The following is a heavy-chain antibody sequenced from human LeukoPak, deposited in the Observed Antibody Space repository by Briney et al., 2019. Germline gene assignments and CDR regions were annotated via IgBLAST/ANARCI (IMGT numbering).Heavy chain of an antibody. CDR1: GYSFTSYW. J-gene: IGHJ4*02. CDR2: IYPGDSDT. Sequence: TRGESPKISCKGSGYSFTSYWIGWVRQMPGKGLEWMGIIYPGDSDTRYSPSFQGQVTISADKSISTAYLQWSSLKASDTAMYYCARLHRPKDNIVVVPAAIDYFDYWGQGTLVTVSS. V-gene: IGHV5-51*01. D-gene: IGHD2-2*01. CDR3: ARLHRPKDNIVVVPAAIDYFDY.